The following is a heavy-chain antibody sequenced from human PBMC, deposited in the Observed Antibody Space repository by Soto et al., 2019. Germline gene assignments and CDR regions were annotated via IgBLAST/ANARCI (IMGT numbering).Heavy chain of an antibody. CDR3: ARGNLIGYNHAFDI. Sequence: ASVKVSCKASGYTFTSYAMHLVRQAPGQRLEWMGWINAGNGNTKYSQKFQGRVTITRDTSASTAYMELSSLRSEDTAVYYCARGNLIGYNHAFDIWGQGTMVTVSS. J-gene: IGHJ3*02. V-gene: IGHV1-3*01. CDR1: GYTFTSYA. D-gene: IGHD1-1*01. CDR2: INAGNGNT.